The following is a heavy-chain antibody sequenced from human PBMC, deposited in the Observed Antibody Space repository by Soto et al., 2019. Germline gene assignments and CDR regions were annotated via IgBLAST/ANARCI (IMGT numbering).Heavy chain of an antibody. CDR1: GGTFTSYS. Sequence: SGKLSCKSSGGTFTSYSISWVRQAHGQGCWWMGRIIPILGIANYAQKFLGRVTITADTSTSTAYMELSSLRSEDTAVYYCASHAQGWGKGTLVSVSS. V-gene: IGHV1-69*02. CDR3: ASHAQG. J-gene: IGHJ4*02. CDR2: IIPILGIA.